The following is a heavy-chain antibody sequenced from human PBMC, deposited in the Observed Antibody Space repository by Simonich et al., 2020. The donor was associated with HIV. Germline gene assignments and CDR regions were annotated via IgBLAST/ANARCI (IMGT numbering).Heavy chain of an antibody. J-gene: IGHJ3*01. D-gene: IGHD3-10*02. CDR2: INPKRGGA. CDR1: GYTFTDNP. V-gene: IGHV1-2*02. Sequence: QVQLVQSGAEVKNPGASVKVSCKASGYTFTDNPMHWVRQAPGQGLEWMGWINPKRGGADYAQNFKGRVTRTRDTSMSTAYMELSSLTSDDTAVYFCAREGAMLDDAFDVWGQGTMLTVSS. CDR3: AREGAMLDDAFDV.